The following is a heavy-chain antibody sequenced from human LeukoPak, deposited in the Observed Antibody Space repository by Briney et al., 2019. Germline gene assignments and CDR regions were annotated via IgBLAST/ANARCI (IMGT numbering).Heavy chain of an antibody. D-gene: IGHD3-10*01. CDR1: GSTFSSYE. J-gene: IGHJ3*02. CDR2: ISSSGSTI. Sequence: GGSLRLSCAASGSTFSSYEMNWVRQAPGKGLEWVSYISSSGSTIYYADSVKGRFTISRDNAKNSLYLQMNSLRAEDTAVYYCAGALLVRGVSDAFDIWGQGTMVTVSS. CDR3: AGALLVRGVSDAFDI. V-gene: IGHV3-48*03.